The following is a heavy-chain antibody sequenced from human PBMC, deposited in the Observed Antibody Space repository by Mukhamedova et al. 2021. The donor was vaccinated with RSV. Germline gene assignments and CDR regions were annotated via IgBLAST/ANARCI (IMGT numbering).Heavy chain of an antibody. Sequence: AVTRYDGTNEFYLDSIKGRFTISRDDSKNMVYLQMNSLRADDTAVYFCAREMTEVYSNWIDPWGQGTLVIVSS. J-gene: IGHJ5*02. V-gene: IGHV3-33*01. CDR3: AREMTEVYSNWIDP. CDR2: TRYDGTNE. D-gene: IGHD2-21*01.